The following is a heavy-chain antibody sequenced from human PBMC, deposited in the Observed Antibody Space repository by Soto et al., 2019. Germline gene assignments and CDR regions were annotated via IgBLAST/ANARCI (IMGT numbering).Heavy chain of an antibody. J-gene: IGHJ4*02. CDR1: GGSISSGGYS. Sequence: SETLSLTCAVSGGSISSGGYSWSWIRQPPGKGLEWIGYIYHSGSTYYNPSLKSRVTISVDTSKNQFSLKLSSVTAADTAVYYCASNSYGYIFYDHWGQGTLVTVSS. V-gene: IGHV4-30-2*05. D-gene: IGHD5-18*01. CDR2: IYHSGST. CDR3: ASNSYGYIFYDH.